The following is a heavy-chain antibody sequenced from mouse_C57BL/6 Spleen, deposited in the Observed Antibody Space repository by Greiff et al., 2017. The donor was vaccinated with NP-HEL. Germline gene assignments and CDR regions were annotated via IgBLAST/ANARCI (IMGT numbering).Heavy chain of an antibody. D-gene: IGHD2-3*01. Sequence: EVKLVESGGGLVKPGGSLKLSCAASGFTFSDYGMHWVRQAPEKGLEWVAYISSGSSTIYYADTVKGGFTIFRDNAKNTLFLQMTSLRSEDKAMYYCARPHYDGYSEFPFMDYWSQGTSVTVSS. CDR2: ISSGSSTI. V-gene: IGHV5-17*01. CDR3: ARPHYDGYSEFPFMDY. J-gene: IGHJ4*01. CDR1: GFTFSDYG.